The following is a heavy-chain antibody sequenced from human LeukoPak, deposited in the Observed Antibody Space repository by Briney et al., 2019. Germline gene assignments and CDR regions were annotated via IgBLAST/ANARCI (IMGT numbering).Heavy chain of an antibody. CDR3: TRGRRFCGADCHSWFDS. V-gene: IGHV3-21*01. CDR2: ISSGATYI. CDR1: GFALSDYA. J-gene: IGHJ5*01. D-gene: IGHD2-21*02. Sequence: GGSLRLSCAASGFALSDYAINWVRQAPGKGLEWVSSISSGATYIYYADSLRGRFTISRDSAKDSVSLQMDSLRAEDTAVYYCTRGRRFCGADCHSWFDSWGQGTLVTVSS.